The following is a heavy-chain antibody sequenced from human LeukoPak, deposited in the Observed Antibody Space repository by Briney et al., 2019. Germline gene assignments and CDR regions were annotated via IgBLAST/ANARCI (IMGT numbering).Heavy chain of an antibody. CDR3: ARETLNYYDSSGYYAFDI. Sequence: PSETLSLTCVVYGGSFSGYYWSWIRQHPGKGLEWLGEINHSGSTNYNPSLKSRVIISVDTSKNQFSLKLSSVTAADTAVYYCARETLNYYDSSGYYAFDIWGQGTMVTVSS. D-gene: IGHD3-22*01. CDR1: GGSFSGYY. CDR2: INHSGST. J-gene: IGHJ3*02. V-gene: IGHV4-34*01.